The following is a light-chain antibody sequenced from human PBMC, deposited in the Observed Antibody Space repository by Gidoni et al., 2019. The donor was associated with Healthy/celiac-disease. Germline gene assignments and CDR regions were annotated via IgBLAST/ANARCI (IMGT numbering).Light chain of an antibody. CDR3: QQYGSSLLYS. V-gene: IGKV3-20*01. CDR2: GAS. Sequence: EIVLTQSPGTLSLSPGERATLACRASQSVSSSCLAWYQQKPSQAPRLLIYGASSRATGIPDRFSVSGSGTDFTLTISRLEPEDFAVYYFQQYGSSLLYSFGQGTKLEIK. CDR1: QSVSSSC. J-gene: IGKJ2*03.